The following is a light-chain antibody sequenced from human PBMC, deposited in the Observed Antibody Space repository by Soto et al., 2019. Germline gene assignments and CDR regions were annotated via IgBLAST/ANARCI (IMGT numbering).Light chain of an antibody. CDR2: AAS. Sequence: DIQMTQSPSTLSASVGDRVTITCRASQSISSYLNWYQQKPGKAPKLLIYAASSLQSGVPSRFSGSGSGTDFTLTISSLQPEDFATYYCQQSYSGPQTFGQGTKVDI. J-gene: IGKJ1*01. CDR3: QQSYSGPQT. CDR1: QSISSY. V-gene: IGKV1-39*01.